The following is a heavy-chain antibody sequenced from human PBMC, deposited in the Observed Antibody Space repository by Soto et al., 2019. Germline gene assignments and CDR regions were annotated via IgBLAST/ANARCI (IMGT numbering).Heavy chain of an antibody. V-gene: IGHV3-30*03. CDR1: GFTFSSYG. CDR2: ISYDGSNK. Sequence: GGSLRLSCAASGFTFSSYGMHWVRQAPGKGLEWVAVISYDGSNKYYADSVKGRFTISRDNSKNTLYLQMNSLRAEDTAFYYCARDHRWGYVYGDSGDSWGKGTLVPVSS. J-gene: IGHJ5*01. D-gene: IGHD4-17*01. CDR3: ARDHRWGYVYGDSGDS.